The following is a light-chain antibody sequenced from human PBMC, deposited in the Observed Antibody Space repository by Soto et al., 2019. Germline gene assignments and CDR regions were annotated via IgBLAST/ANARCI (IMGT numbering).Light chain of an antibody. V-gene: IGLV2-11*01. CDR1: SSDVGGSNF. CDR2: DVS. Sequence: QSALTQPRSVSGSPGQSVTISSTGTSSDVGGSNFVSWYQQHAGKAPKLVIYDVSKRPSGVPDRFSGSKSGNAASLTISGLQVEDEADYYCCSYAGNSLWVFGGGTKVTVL. CDR3: CSYAGNSLWV. J-gene: IGLJ3*02.